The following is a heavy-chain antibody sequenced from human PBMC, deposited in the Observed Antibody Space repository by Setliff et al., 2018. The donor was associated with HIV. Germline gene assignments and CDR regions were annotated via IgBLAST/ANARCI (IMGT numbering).Heavy chain of an antibody. D-gene: IGHD3-10*01. Sequence: SQTLSLTCAISGDNVSSGTSAWSWIRQSPSRGLEWLGRTYYRSTWRFGYADSVRGRISIAPDTSKNQFSMQLKSVTPEDAAVYFCVRDRGISSFEIWGQGTMVTVSS. CDR2: TYYRSTWRF. CDR1: GDNVSSGTSA. CDR3: VRDRGISSFEI. J-gene: IGHJ3*02. V-gene: IGHV6-1*01.